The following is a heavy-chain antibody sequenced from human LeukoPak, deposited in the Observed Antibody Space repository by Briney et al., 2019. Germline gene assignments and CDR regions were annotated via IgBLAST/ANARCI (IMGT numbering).Heavy chain of an antibody. V-gene: IGHV4-34*01. CDR2: IYHSGST. Sequence: PSETLSLTCGVYGGSFSGNYWSWIRQPPGKGLEWIVEIYHSGSTNYNPSLKSRVTISVDTSKNQLSLKLSYVTAADTAVYYCARRRGFSSNWYVEYWGQGTLVTVSS. CDR3: ARRRGFSSNWYVEY. J-gene: IGHJ4*02. CDR1: GGSFSGNY. D-gene: IGHD6-13*01.